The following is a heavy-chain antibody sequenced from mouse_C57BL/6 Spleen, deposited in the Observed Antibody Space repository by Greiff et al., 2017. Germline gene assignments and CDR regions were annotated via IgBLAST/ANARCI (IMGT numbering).Heavy chain of an antibody. CDR3: ARQGIYYDYLYYAMDY. J-gene: IGHJ4*01. V-gene: IGHV2-6-1*01. Sequence: VQLQESGPGLVAPSQSLSITCTVSGFSLTSYGVHWVRQPPGKGLEWLVVIWSDGSTTYNSALKSRLSISKDNSKSQVFLKMNSLQTDYTAMYYCARQGIYYDYLYYAMDYWGQGTSVTVSS. CDR2: IWSDGST. CDR1: GFSLTSYG. D-gene: IGHD2-4*01.